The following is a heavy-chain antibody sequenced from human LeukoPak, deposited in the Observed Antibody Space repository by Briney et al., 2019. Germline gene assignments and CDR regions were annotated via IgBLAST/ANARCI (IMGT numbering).Heavy chain of an antibody. D-gene: IGHD2-2*01. CDR2: IIPIFGTA. CDR1: GGTFSSYA. V-gene: IGHV1-69*06. J-gene: IGHJ6*03. CDR3: ARDREYQLLRPKHYYYMDV. Sequence: GASVKVSCKASGGTFSSYAISWVRQAPGQGLEWMGGIIPIFGTANYAQKFQGRVTITADKSTSTAYMELSSLRSEDTAVYYCARDREYQLLRPKHYYYMDVWGKGTTVTVSS.